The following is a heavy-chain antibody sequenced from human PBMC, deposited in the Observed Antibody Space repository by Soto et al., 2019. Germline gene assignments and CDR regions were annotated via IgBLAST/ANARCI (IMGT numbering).Heavy chain of an antibody. CDR3: AKDMSHYYDSSGYLDY. CDR1: GFTFDDYA. V-gene: IGHV3-9*01. D-gene: IGHD3-22*01. J-gene: IGHJ4*02. CDR2: ISWNSGSI. Sequence: PVGSLRLSCAASGFTFDDYAMHWVRQAPGKGLEWVSGISWNSGSIGYADSVKGRFTISRDNAKNSLYLQMNSLRAEDTALYYCAKDMSHYYDSSGYLDYWGQGTLVTVSS.